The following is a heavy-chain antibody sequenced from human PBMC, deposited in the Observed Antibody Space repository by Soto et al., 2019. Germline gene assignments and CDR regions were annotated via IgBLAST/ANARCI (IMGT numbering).Heavy chain of an antibody. CDR2: IYFSGST. V-gene: IGHV4-59*08. Sequence: QVQLQESGPGLVKPSETLSLTCTVSGGSISNYYWSWIRQPPGKGLEWIGYIYFSGSTNYNPSLTSGVTLSVDTSNKQSSLKLSSVTAADTAVYYCARRYGGAVDYWGQGTRVTVSS. CDR3: ARRYGGAVDY. CDR1: GGSISNYY. J-gene: IGHJ4*02. D-gene: IGHD3-10*01.